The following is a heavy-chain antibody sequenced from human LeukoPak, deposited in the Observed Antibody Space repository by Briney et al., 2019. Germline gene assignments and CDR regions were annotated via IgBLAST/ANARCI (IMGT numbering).Heavy chain of an antibody. V-gene: IGHV3-7*03. CDR1: GFTFSSYW. Sequence: GGSLRLSCAASGFTFSSYWMSWVRQAPGKGLEWVANIKQDGNEMFYVDSVKGRFTISRDNAKNSLYLQMNSLRAEDAAVYYCARSTGVATIGFDYWGQGTLVTVSS. J-gene: IGHJ4*02. CDR3: ARSTGVATIGFDY. D-gene: IGHD5-24*01. CDR2: IKQDGNEM.